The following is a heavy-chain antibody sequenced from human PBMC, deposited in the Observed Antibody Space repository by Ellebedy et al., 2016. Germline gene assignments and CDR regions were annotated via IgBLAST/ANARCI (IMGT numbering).Heavy chain of an antibody. D-gene: IGHD3-22*01. J-gene: IGHJ4*02. CDR1: GFTFSSYA. CDR3: AKDAIVVTQTAYYFDY. Sequence: GESLKISCAASGFTFSSYAMSWVRQAPGKGLEWVSAIGGSGGSTYYADSVKGRFTISRDNSKNTLYLQMNSLRAEDTAVYYCAKDAIVVTQTAYYFDYWGQGTLVTVSS. V-gene: IGHV3-23*01. CDR2: IGGSGGST.